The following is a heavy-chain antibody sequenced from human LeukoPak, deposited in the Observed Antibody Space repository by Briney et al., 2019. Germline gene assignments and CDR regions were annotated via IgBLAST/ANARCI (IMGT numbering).Heavy chain of an antibody. V-gene: IGHV4-39*07. CDR3: ASAPGTWIPLHFDY. CDR2: IYYSGSN. Sequence: PSETLSLTCTVSGGSISSSGYYWGWMRQPPGKGLEWIGSIYYSGSNYYNPSLKSRVTLSLHTSKNQFSLKLSSVTAADTAVYYCASAPGTWIPLHFDYWGQGTLVTVSS. D-gene: IGHD5-18*01. J-gene: IGHJ4*02. CDR1: GGSISSSGYY.